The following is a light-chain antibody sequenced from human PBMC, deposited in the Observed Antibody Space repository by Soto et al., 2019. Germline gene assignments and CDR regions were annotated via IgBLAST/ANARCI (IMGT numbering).Light chain of an antibody. CDR3: CSYAGSSTYV. CDR1: SRDVGAYDY. V-gene: IGLV2-14*03. CDR2: YVD. Sequence: QSVLTQPASVSGSPGQSITISCTGTSRDVGAYDYVSWYLQYPDKAPQLLIYYVDHRPSGVSSRFSGSKSGNTASLTISGLQAEDEGDYYCCSYAGSSTYVFGTGTKVTVL. J-gene: IGLJ1*01.